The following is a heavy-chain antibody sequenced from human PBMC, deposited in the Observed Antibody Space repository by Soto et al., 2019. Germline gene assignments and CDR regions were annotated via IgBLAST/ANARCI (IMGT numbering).Heavy chain of an antibody. J-gene: IGHJ4*02. V-gene: IGHV4-31*03. CDR1: GGSISSGGYY. CDR2: IYYSGST. Sequence: QVQLQESGPGLVKPSQTLSLTCTVSGGSISSGGYYWSWIRQHPGKGLEWIGYIYYSGSTYYNPSPKSRLTIQEDRSKNQFPLRLSSVPAAARAVYSCPSLIAAANYGGQGPLVTVSS. CDR3: PSLIAAANY. D-gene: IGHD6-13*01.